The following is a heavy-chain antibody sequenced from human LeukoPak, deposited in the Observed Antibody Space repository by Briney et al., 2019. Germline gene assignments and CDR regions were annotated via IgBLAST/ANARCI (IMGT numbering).Heavy chain of an antibody. D-gene: IGHD3-16*02. Sequence: ASVKVSCKASGGTFSSYAISWVRQAPGQGLEWMGGIIPIFGTANYAQKFQGRVTITADESTSTAYMELSSLRSEDTAVYYCARDSPNYDYVWGSYRPDAFDIWGQGTMVTVSS. CDR3: ARDSPNYDYVWGSYRPDAFDI. CDR2: IIPIFGTA. V-gene: IGHV1-69*01. J-gene: IGHJ3*02. CDR1: GGTFSSYA.